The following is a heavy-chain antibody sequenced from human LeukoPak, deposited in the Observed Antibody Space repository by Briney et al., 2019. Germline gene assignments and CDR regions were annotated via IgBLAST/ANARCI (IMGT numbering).Heavy chain of an antibody. D-gene: IGHD3/OR15-3a*01. CDR2: INSDGSDI. CDR1: GFTFSRYW. CDR3: ATDRGTSYFDT. V-gene: IGHV3-74*01. Sequence: GGSLRLSCAASGFTFSRYWMHWVRQAPGRGLVWVSRINSDGSDISYADSVKGRFTVSRDNSKNTVYLQMNSLRAEDTAIYYCATDRGTSYFDTWGQGTLVTVSS. J-gene: IGHJ4*02.